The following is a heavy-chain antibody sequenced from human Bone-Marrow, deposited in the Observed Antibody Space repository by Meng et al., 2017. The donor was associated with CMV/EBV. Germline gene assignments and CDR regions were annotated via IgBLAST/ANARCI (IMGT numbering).Heavy chain of an antibody. CDR3: ARLGAY. Sequence: GESLKISCVASGLTFSSHPMTWVRQSPGKGLEWVSEISGRGDRTNYADSVKGRFAVSRDNSQNTVFLQMNSLRVDDTAIYYCARLGAYWGQGTLVTVSS. D-gene: IGHD3-9*01. J-gene: IGHJ4*02. CDR1: GLTFSSHP. CDR2: ISGRGDRT. V-gene: IGHV3-23*01.